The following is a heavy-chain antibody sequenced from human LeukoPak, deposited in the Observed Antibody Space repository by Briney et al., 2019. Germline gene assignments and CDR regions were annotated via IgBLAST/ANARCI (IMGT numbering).Heavy chain of an antibody. D-gene: IGHD6-19*01. Sequence: GSLRLSCAASGFTFSTSAMSWVRQAPGKGLEWVSAINGGGDNTYYAESVKGRFTISRDNSKNTLFLQMNTLRAEDTAVYYCAKGAAGVNRVFDYWGQGTLVTVSS. CDR2: INGGGDNT. CDR1: GFTFSTSA. CDR3: AKGAAGVNRVFDY. V-gene: IGHV3-23*01. J-gene: IGHJ4*02.